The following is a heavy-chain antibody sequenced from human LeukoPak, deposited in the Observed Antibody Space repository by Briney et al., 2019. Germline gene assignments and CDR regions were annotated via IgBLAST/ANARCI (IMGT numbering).Heavy chain of an antibody. D-gene: IGHD6-13*01. V-gene: IGHV1-8*03. Sequence: ASVKVSCKASGYTFTSYAMNWVRQATGQGLEWMGWMNPYTGKTGYAQKFQGRVTITRNTSISTAYMELSSLRSEDTAVYYCARGVTMYSSSWDAFNLWGQGTMVTVS. CDR3: ARGVTMYSSSWDAFNL. CDR1: GYTFTSYA. CDR2: MNPYTGKT. J-gene: IGHJ3*01.